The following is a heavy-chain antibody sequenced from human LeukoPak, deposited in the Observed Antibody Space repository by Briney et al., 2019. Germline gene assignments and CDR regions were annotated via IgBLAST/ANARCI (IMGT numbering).Heavy chain of an antibody. CDR3: ARQLAAAGTFGAFDI. CDR2: IYPGDSDT. Sequence: GESLKISCKGSGYSFTSYWIGWVRQMPGKGLEWMGIIYPGDSDTRYSPSFQGQVTISADKSISTAYLQWSSLKASDTAMSYCARQLAAAGTFGAFDIWGQGTMATVSS. J-gene: IGHJ3*02. D-gene: IGHD6-13*01. V-gene: IGHV5-51*01. CDR1: GYSFTSYW.